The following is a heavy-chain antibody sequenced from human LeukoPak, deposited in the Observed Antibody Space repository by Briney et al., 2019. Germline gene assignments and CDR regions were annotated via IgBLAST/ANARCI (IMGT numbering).Heavy chain of an antibody. V-gene: IGHV5-51*01. CDR1: AFSFTSYW. Sequence: GESLKISCEGSAFSFTSYWIAWVRQMPGKGLEGVGIIYPRDSGTRYSPSFQGQVTMSADKSIATAYLQWSSLKASDTAIYYCARRRYCNSTSCYEGAFDIWGQGTMVTVSS. CDR3: ARRRYCNSTSCYEGAFDI. D-gene: IGHD2-2*01. J-gene: IGHJ3*02. CDR2: IYPRDSGT.